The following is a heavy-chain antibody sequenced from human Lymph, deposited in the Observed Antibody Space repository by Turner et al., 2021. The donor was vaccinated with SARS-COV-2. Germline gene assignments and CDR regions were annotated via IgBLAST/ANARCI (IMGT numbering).Heavy chain of an antibody. V-gene: IGHV3-66*01. CDR2: IYSGGST. Sequence: EVQLVESGGGLVQPGGSLRLSCAASGITVSSNYMSWVRQAPGKGLEWVSVIYSGGSTFYADSVKGRFTISRDKSKNTLYLQMNSLRAEDTAVYYCARDFREGAFDICGQGTMVTISS. CDR3: ARDFREGAFDI. J-gene: IGHJ3*02. CDR1: GITVSSNY. D-gene: IGHD3-10*01.